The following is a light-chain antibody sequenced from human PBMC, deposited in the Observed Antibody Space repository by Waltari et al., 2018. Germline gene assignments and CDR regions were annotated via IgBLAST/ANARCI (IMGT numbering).Light chain of an antibody. V-gene: IGLV7-46*01. J-gene: IGLJ3*02. CDR3: LLWYGGARWV. Sequence: QAVVTQQPSLTVSPGGTVTLTRGPSTGAVTSAHYPYGFQQKPGQVPMPLIYGTTNKHSRTRARFSGSRLGGKVAVTLSGAQPEDEGEYYCLLWYGGARWVFGGGTKLAVL. CDR1: TGAVTSAHY. CDR2: GTT.